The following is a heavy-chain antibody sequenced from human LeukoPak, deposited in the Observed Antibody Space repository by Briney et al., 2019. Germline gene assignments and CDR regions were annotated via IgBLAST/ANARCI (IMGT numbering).Heavy chain of an antibody. V-gene: IGHV1-18*01. CDR1: GGTFSSYA. CDR2: ISAYNGNT. CDR3: ARESSNRYYYYMDV. D-gene: IGHD3-9*01. J-gene: IGHJ6*03. Sequence: GASVKVSFKASGGTFSSYAISWVRQAPGQGLEWMGWISAYNGNTNYAQKLQGRVTITTDTSTSTAYMELRSLRSDDTAVYYCARESSNRYYYYMDVWGKGTTVTISS.